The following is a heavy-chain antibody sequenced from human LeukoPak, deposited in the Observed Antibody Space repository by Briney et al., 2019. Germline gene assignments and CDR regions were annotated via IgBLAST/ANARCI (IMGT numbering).Heavy chain of an antibody. J-gene: IGHJ4*02. D-gene: IGHD4-17*01. CDR2: INHSGST. Sequence: NPSETLSLTCAVYGGSIRGYYWSWIRQPPGKGLEWIGEINHSGSTNYNPSLKSRVTMSVDTSKNQFSLKLSSVTAADTAVYYCARDDYGDRFDYWGQGTLVTVSS. CDR1: GGSIRGYY. CDR3: ARDDYGDRFDY. V-gene: IGHV4-34*01.